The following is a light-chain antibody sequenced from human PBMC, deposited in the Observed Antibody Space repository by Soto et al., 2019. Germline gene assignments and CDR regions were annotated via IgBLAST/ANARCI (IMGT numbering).Light chain of an antibody. CDR3: LQHKGYPHT. V-gene: IGKV1-17*01. Sequence: DIQMTQSPSSLSASVGDRVTITCRASQTISTYLNWYQQKPGKVPKRLIYAGSSLESGVPARFSGSGSGTEFTLTISSLQPEDFATYSCLQHKGYPHTFGQGTKLEIK. CDR2: AGS. CDR1: QTISTY. J-gene: IGKJ2*01.